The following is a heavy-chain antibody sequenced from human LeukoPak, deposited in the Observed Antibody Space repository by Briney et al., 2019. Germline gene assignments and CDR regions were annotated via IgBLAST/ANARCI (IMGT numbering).Heavy chain of an antibody. V-gene: IGHV3-23*01. Sequence: PGGSLRLSCAASGLTFSSYAMSWVRQAPGKGLEWVSAISGSGGSTYYADSVKGRFTISRDNSKNTLYLQMNSLRAEDTAVYYCAKSRDLPLDAFDIWGQGTMVTVSS. CDR3: AKSRDLPLDAFDI. CDR2: ISGSGGST. CDR1: GLTFSSYA. J-gene: IGHJ3*02.